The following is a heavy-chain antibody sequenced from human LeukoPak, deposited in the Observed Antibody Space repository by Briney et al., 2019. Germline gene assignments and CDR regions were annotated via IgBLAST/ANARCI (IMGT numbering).Heavy chain of an antibody. Sequence: ASVKVSCKASGYTFTGYYMHWVRQAPGQGLEWMGWINPNSGGTNYAQKFQGRVTMTRDTSISTAYMELSRLRSDDTAVYYCARVIGIAVAGTSGMDVWGQGTTVTLSS. CDR2: INPNSGGT. CDR1: GYTFTGYY. J-gene: IGHJ6*02. CDR3: ARVIGIAVAGTSGMDV. D-gene: IGHD6-19*01. V-gene: IGHV1-2*02.